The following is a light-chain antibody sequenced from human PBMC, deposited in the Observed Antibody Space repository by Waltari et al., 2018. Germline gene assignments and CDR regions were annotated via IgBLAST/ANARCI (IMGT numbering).Light chain of an antibody. CDR3: QQYDYWPWT. CDR2: GTS. J-gene: IGKJ1*01. CDR1: QSLRST. V-gene: IGKV3D-15*01. Sequence: EIVMTQSPATLSLSPGESATLSCRVSQSLRSTFAWFQQKPGQPPRLLIYGTSTRATGIPARFSGSGSGTDFSLTISSLQPEDFATYYCQQYDYWPWTFGQGTRVETK.